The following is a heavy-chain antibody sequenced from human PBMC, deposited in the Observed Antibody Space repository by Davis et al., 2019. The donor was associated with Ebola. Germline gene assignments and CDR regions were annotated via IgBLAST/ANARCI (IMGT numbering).Heavy chain of an antibody. J-gene: IGHJ6*02. Sequence: ASVKVSCKASGYTFTSYGISWVRQAPGQGLEWMGWINPNSGGTNYAQKFQGWVTMTTDTSTSTAYMELRSLRSDDTAVYYCARDAGDSYSGYDFMWLYYYYGMDVWGQGTTVTASS. CDR2: INPNSGGT. CDR1: GYTFTSYG. V-gene: IGHV1-18*01. CDR3: ARDAGDSYSGYDFMWLYYYYGMDV. D-gene: IGHD5-12*01.